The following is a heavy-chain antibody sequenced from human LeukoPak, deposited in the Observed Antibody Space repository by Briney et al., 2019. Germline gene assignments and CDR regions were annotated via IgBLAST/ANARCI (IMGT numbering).Heavy chain of an antibody. CDR1: GYTFTDFY. D-gene: IGHD6-6*01. J-gene: IGHJ5*02. V-gene: IGHV1-2*02. CDR3: ATGSITHTRDP. CDR2: INLYRGAT. Sequence: SVKVSCQPSGYTFTDFYLNWVRQAPGQGLEWMGWINLYRGATINAQRFQVRVTLTWDTSIGTAYMELTRLTSDDTAVYYCATGSITHTRDPWGQGTLVTVSS.